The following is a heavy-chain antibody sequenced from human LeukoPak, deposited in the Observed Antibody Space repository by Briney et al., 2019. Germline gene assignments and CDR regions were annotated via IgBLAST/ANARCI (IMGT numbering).Heavy chain of an antibody. D-gene: IGHD5-18*01. CDR3: ARQPSPRGYSYGHSNWFDP. CDR1: GYSFTSYW. Sequence: GESLKISCKGSGYSFTSYWIGWVRQMPGKGLEWMGIIYPGDSDTRYSPSFQGQVTISADKSISTAYLQWSSLKASDTAMYYCARQPSPRGYSYGHSNWFDPWGQGTLVTVSS. V-gene: IGHV5-51*01. J-gene: IGHJ5*02. CDR2: IYPGDSDT.